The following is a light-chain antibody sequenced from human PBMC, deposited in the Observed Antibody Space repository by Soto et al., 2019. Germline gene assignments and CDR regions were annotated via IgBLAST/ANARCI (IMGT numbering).Light chain of an antibody. CDR2: EGT. J-gene: IGLJ1*01. CDR3: CSYAGSSTYF. CDR1: RSDVGRYNL. V-gene: IGLV2-23*01. Sequence: QSALTQPASVSGSPGQSITISCTGTRSDVGRYNLVSWYQQHPGKAPKVMIYEGTKRPSGVSNRFSGSKSGNTASLTISGLQPEDEADYYCCSYAGSSTYFFGTGTKLTVL.